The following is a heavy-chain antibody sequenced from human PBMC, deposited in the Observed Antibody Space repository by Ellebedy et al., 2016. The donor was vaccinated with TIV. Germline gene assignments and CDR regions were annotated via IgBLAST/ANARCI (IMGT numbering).Heavy chain of an antibody. D-gene: IGHD5-18*01. V-gene: IGHV3-66*01. Sequence: GESLKTSCAASGFTVSNNYLNWVRQSPGKGMEWVSIIYSGGSTYYADSVKGRFTISRDNSKNTLYLQMNSLRVEDTAVYYCARGSGYRYIDYWGQGTLVTVSS. J-gene: IGHJ4*02. CDR2: IYSGGST. CDR1: GFTVSNNY. CDR3: ARGSGYRYIDY.